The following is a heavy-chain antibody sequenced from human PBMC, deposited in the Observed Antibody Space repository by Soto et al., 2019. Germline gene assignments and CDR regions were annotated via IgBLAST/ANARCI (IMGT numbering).Heavy chain of an antibody. CDR3: TTLGYCSSTSCPAVDL. D-gene: IGHD2-2*01. Sequence: GGSLRLSCAASGFTFSGSAMHWVRQASGKGLEWVGRIRSKANSYATAYAASVKGRFTISRDDSKNTAYLQMNSLKTEDTAVYYCTTLGYCSSTSCPAVDLWGQGTMVTVSS. V-gene: IGHV3-73*01. CDR2: IRSKANSYAT. J-gene: IGHJ3*01. CDR1: GFTFSGSA.